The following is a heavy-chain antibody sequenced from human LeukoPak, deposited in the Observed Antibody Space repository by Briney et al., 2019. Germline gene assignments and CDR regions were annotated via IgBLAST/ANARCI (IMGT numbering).Heavy chain of an antibody. CDR3: AKKQIVGAAPFDY. Sequence: GGSLRLSCAASAFTFSTYAMNWVRQAPGEGLGWVLAISAGGSTFYADSVKGRFTISRDNSNNTLYLQMKSLRAEDAAVYYCAKKQIVGAAPFDYWGQGTLVTVSS. V-gene: IGHV3-23*01. J-gene: IGHJ4*02. CDR2: ISAGGST. D-gene: IGHD1-26*01. CDR1: AFTFSTYA.